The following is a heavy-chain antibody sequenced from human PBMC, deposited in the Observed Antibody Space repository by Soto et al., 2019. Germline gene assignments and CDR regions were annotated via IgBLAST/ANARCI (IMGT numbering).Heavy chain of an antibody. D-gene: IGHD1-26*01. CDR2: FSSYNGDA. CDR3: AREDSGGLDY. V-gene: IGHV1-18*01. J-gene: IGHJ4*02. CDR1: GYTFSNYG. Sequence: PSVKVSCTASGYTFSNYGISWVRQAPGQGLEWMGWFSSYNGDARYAQNLQGRVTMTTDTSTSTAYMELWSLRSDDTAIYYCAREDSGGLDYWGQGTLVTVSS.